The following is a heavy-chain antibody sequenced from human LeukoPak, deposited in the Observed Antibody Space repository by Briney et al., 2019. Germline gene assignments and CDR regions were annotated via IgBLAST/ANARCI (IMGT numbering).Heavy chain of an antibody. CDR3: ARDAQSGAFSDFDY. CDR2: ITHNGGTQ. V-gene: IGHV3-30-3*01. D-gene: IGHD1-26*01. CDR1: GFTFGNYA. J-gene: IGHJ4*02. Sequence: GGSLRLSCEASGFTFGNYAIQWVRQVPGEGLEWVAIITHNGGTQYYADSVKGRFTISRDNSQSTVFLQMNSLRPEDTAVYYCARDAQSGAFSDFDYWGQGTLVTVSS.